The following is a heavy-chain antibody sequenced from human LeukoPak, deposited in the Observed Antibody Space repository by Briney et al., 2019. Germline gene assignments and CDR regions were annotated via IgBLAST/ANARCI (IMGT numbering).Heavy chain of an antibody. CDR1: GASIDSGDSGGYY. V-gene: IGHV4-39*07. J-gene: IGHJ5*02. Sequence: PSETLSLTCSVSGASIDSGDSGGYYWAWLRQPPGKGLEWIGSVYYSGRLKYNPSLKGRVSKSRDMSKNQFFLNLNSVNATDTAVYYCARRDYAAWFDPWGQGTLVTVSS. D-gene: IGHD4/OR15-4a*01. CDR3: ARRDYAAWFDP. CDR2: VYYSGRL.